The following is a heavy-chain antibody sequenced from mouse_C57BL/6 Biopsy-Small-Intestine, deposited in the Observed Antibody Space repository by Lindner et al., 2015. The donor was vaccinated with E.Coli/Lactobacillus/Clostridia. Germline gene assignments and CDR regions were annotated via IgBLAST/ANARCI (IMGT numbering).Heavy chain of an antibody. V-gene: IGHV1-47*01. CDR2: YHPYNDDP. CDR3: ARGSNYDYGMDY. Sequence: VQLQESGAELVKPGASVKMSCKASGYTFTTYPIEWMKQNHGKSLEWIGNYHPYNDDPKYNERFKGKATMTVEKSSSTIYLELSRLTSDDSALYYCARGSNYDYGMDYWGQGTSVTVSS. CDR1: GYTFTTYP. D-gene: IGHD2-5*01. J-gene: IGHJ4*01.